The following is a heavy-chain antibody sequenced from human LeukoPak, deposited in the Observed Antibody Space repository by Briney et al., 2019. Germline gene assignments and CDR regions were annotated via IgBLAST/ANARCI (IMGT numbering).Heavy chain of an antibody. CDR2: IYYSGST. V-gene: IGHV4-39*07. J-gene: IGHJ4*02. Sequence: PSETLPLTCTVSGGPISSSSYYWGWMRQPPGKGLEWLGSIYYSGSTYYNPSLQSRVTISVDTSKNQFSLKLSSVTAADTAVYYCARAGYDYVWGTVPGFFDYWGRGTLVTVSS. CDR1: GGPISSSSYY. CDR3: ARAGYDYVWGTVPGFFDY. D-gene: IGHD3-16*01.